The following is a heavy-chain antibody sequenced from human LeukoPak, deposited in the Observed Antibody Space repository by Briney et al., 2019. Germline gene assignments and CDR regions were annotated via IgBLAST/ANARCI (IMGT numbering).Heavy chain of an antibody. V-gene: IGHV4-34*01. J-gene: IGHJ4*02. Sequence: SETLSLTCAVYGGSFSGYYWSWIRQPPGKGLEWIGEINHSGSTNYNPSLKSRVTISGDTSKNQFSLKLSSVTAADTAVYYCARRTDYFDYWGQGTLVTVSS. CDR1: GGSFSGYY. CDR3: ARRTDYFDY. CDR2: INHSGST.